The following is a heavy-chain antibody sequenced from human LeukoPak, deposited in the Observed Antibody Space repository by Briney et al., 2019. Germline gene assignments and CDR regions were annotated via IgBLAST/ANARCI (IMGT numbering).Heavy chain of an antibody. V-gene: IGHV1-2*06. CDR3: AIDLSITIIGVSNWFDP. D-gene: IGHD3-3*01. CDR2: FNPNSGGT. Sequence: GASVKVSCKASGYTFTGHYMHWVRQAPGQGLEWMGRFNPNSGGTNYAQKFQGRVTMTRDTSISTAYMELSRLRSDDTAVYYCAIDLSITIIGVSNWFDPWGQGTLVTVSS. CDR1: GYTFTGHY. J-gene: IGHJ5*02.